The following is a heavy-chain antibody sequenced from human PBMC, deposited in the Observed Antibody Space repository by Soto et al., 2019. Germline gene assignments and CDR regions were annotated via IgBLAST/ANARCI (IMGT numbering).Heavy chain of an antibody. CDR1: GYILSDYC. CDR2: MKPDDGGP. V-gene: IGHV1-2*02. Sequence: QARLVQSGAEVKVSGASVKVSCRSSGYILSDYCIHWVRQAPGQGLEWLGWMKPDDGGPNYAQNFQGRVSMTRYTSTNTDYMELTRLTADDTAVYFCVRDLRRQWRRLDPESYTGMDVWGQGTTVTVSS. J-gene: IGHJ6*02. CDR3: VRDLRRQWRRLDPESYTGMDV. D-gene: IGHD5-12*01.